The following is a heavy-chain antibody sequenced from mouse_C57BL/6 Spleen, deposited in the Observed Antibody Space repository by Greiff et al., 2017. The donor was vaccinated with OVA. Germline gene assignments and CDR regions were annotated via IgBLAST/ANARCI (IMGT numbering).Heavy chain of an antibody. J-gene: IGHJ2*01. CDR3: ARHEDGYFY. CDR2: ISGGGGNT. Sequence: EVMLVESGGGLVKPGGSLKLSCAASGFTFSSYTMSWVRQTPEKRLEWVATISGGGGNTYYPDSVKGRFTISRDNAKNTLYLQMSSLRSEDTALYYCARHEDGYFYWGQGTTLTVSS. D-gene: IGHD2-3*01. V-gene: IGHV5-9*01. CDR1: GFTFSSYT.